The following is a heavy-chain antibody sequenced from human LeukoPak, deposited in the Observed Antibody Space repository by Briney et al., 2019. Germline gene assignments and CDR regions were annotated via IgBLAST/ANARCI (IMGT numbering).Heavy chain of an antibody. Sequence: GASVTVSCKASGYTFTTYGISWVRQAPGQGLEWMGWISAYNGQTNYAQKVQGRVTMTTDTSTKTAYMELRSLGSDDTAVYYCAGVAGFYWNSDSFDSWGQGTQVTVSS. D-gene: IGHD1-7*01. CDR3: AGVAGFYWNSDSFDS. CDR2: ISAYNGQT. J-gene: IGHJ4*02. CDR1: GYTFTTYG. V-gene: IGHV1-18*01.